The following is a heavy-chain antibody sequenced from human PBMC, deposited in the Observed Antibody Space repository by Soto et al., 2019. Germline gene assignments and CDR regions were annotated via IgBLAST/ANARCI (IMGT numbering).Heavy chain of an antibody. V-gene: IGHV3-21*01. Sequence: GGALSLSFAASVFTFTSDSMNWVRPAPGKGLEWVSSISSSSSYIYYADSVKGRFTISRDNAKNSLYLQMNSLRAEDTAVYYCARDKGYEFWSPGYCYYGMDVRGQGTRVTVSS. CDR2: ISSSSSYI. J-gene: IGHJ6*02. D-gene: IGHD3-3*01. CDR1: VFTFTSDS. CDR3: ARDKGYEFWSPGYCYYGMDV.